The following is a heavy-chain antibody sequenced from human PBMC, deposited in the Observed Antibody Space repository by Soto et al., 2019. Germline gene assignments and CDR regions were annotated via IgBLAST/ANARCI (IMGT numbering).Heavy chain of an antibody. CDR1: GGSISSGDYY. Sequence: SETLSLTCTVSGGSISSGDYYWSWIRQPPGKGLEWIGYIYYSGSTYYNPSLKSRVTISVDTSKNQFSLKLSSVTAADTAVYYCARVFPTRPRGIAVAGTDYYYYYGMDVWGQGTTVTVSS. J-gene: IGHJ6*02. CDR3: ARVFPTRPRGIAVAGTDYYYYYGMDV. D-gene: IGHD6-19*01. CDR2: IYYSGST. V-gene: IGHV4-30-4*01.